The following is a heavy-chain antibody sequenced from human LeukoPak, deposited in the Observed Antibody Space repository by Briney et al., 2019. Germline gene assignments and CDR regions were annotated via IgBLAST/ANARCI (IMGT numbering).Heavy chain of an antibody. CDR3: ARGVYIAAAQYGY. J-gene: IGHJ4*02. Sequence: SETLSLTCAVYGGSFSGYYWSWIRQSPGKGLEWIGRSYHRGSTNYNPSLKSRVTISVDTSKNQFSLKLSSVTAADTAVYYCARGVYIAAAQYGYWGQGTLVTVSS. CDR1: GGSFSGYY. D-gene: IGHD6-13*01. CDR2: SYHRGST. V-gene: IGHV4-59*01.